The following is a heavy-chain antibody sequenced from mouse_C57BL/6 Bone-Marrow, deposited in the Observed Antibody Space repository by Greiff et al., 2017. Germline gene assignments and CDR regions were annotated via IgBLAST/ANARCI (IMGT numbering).Heavy chain of an antibody. J-gene: IGHJ4*01. D-gene: IGHD2-2*01. CDR1: GYAFTNYL. CDR3: AREWLAYDMDY. CDR2: INPGSGGT. V-gene: IGHV1-54*01. Sequence: QVQLQQSGAELVRPGTSVKVSCKASGYAFTNYLIEWVKQRPGQGLEWIGVINPGSGGTNYNEKFKGKATLTADKSSSTAYMQLSNLTSEDSAVYFCAREWLAYDMDYWGQGTSVTVSS.